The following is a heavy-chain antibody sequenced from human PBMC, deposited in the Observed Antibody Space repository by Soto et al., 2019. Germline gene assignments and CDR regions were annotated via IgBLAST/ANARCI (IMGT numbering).Heavy chain of an antibody. D-gene: IGHD2-2*01. V-gene: IGHV3-33*01. J-gene: IGHJ6*02. CDR3: ASGGSGCSSTSCHYYSYGMDV. Sequence: QVQLVESGGGVVQPGRSLRLSCAASGFTFSTYGMHWVRQAPGKGLEWVAVIWYDGSNKYYADSVKGRFTISRDNSKNMLYLQMNRLRSEDTAVYYCASGGSGCSSTSCHYYSYGMDVWGQGTTVTVSS. CDR1: GFTFSTYG. CDR2: IWYDGSNK.